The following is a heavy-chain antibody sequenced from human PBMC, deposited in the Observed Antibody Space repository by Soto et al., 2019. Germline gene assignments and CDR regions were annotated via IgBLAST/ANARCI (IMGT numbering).Heavy chain of an antibody. Sequence: VQLVESGGGVVQPGRSLRLSCTASGLTFNIYDIYWVRQAPGKGLEWVSLISYDGNNKYYADSVKGRFTISRDNSKNTLYLQMDSLRAADTAVYHCAIIHSGSFGFDIWGQGTMVIFSS. D-gene: IGHD1-26*01. J-gene: IGHJ3*02. CDR3: AIIHSGSFGFDI. CDR2: ISYDGNNK. V-gene: IGHV3-30*03. CDR1: GLTFNIYD.